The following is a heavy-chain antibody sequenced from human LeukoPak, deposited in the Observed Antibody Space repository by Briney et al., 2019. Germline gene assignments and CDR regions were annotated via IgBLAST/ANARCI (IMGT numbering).Heavy chain of an antibody. Sequence: GGSLRLSCAGPGFTLSSSWMRWVRQAPGKGPVWVAHVSPDGNLANYADSVKGRFIISRDNAKNTLFLQLNSLRAEDTAVYYCARDLSFSPDHWGQGTLVTVSS. CDR3: ARDLSFSPDH. CDR2: VSPDGNLA. J-gene: IGHJ4*02. V-gene: IGHV3-74*01. CDR1: GFTLSSSW.